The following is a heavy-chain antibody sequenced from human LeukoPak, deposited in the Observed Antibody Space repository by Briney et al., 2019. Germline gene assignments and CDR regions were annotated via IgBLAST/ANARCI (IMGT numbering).Heavy chain of an antibody. V-gene: IGHV4-59*08. CDR2: IYYSGST. CDR1: GGSMSSYY. D-gene: IGHD5-24*01. Sequence: SETLSLTCTVSGGSMSSYYWSWIRQPPGKGLEWIGYIYYSGSTKYNPSLKSRVTISVDTSKNQFSLKLSSVTAADTAVYYCARGARAGYNLEPFDYWGQGTLVTVSS. J-gene: IGHJ4*02. CDR3: ARGARAGYNLEPFDY.